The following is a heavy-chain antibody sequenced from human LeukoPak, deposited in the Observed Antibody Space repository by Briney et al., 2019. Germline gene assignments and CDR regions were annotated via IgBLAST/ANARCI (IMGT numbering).Heavy chain of an antibody. CDR1: GGSISSSSYY. D-gene: IGHD3-10*01. Sequence: PSETLPLTCTVSGGSISSSSYYWGWIRQPPGKGLEWIGSIYYSGSTYYNPSLKSRVTISVDTSKNQFSLKLSSVTAADTAVYYCARDLHGSGSYPDWGQGTLVTVSS. CDR3: ARDLHGSGSYPD. V-gene: IGHV4-39*07. J-gene: IGHJ4*02. CDR2: IYYSGST.